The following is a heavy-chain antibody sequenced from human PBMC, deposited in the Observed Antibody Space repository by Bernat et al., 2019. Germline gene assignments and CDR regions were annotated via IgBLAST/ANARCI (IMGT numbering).Heavy chain of an antibody. CDR2: INSDGSST. CDR1: GFTFSSYW. D-gene: IGHD6-13*01. CDR3: ARSDFSSSWTNYYYYGMDV. V-gene: IGHV3-74*01. Sequence: EVQLVESGGGLVQPGGSLRLSCAASGFTFSSYWMHWVRQAPGKGLVWVSRINSDGSSTSYADSVMGRFTISRDNAKNTLYLQMNSLRAEDTAVYYCARSDFSSSWTNYYYYGMDVWGQGTTVTVSS. J-gene: IGHJ6*02.